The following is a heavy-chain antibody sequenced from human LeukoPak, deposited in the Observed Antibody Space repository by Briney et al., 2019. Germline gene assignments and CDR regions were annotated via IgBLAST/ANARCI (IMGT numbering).Heavy chain of an antibody. CDR2: IYNSGST. Sequence: SQTLSLTCTVSGDSISSGGYYWSWLRQHPGKGLEWIGYIYNSGSTYYNPSLKSRVTIPIDTSKRQFSLKLTSVTAADTAVYYCAREPTGSYSFDFWGQGTLVTVSS. J-gene: IGHJ4*02. CDR3: AREPTGSYSFDF. D-gene: IGHD1-26*01. V-gene: IGHV4-31*03. CDR1: GDSISSGGYY.